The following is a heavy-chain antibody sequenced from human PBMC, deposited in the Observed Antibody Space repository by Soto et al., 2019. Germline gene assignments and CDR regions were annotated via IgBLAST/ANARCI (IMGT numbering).Heavy chain of an antibody. V-gene: IGHV3-23*01. Sequence: GGSLSLSCAASGFTFGTTEMSLVRQAPGEGLEWVSTIDGSGGITYYADSVKGRFTISRDNSRNTVYLQMNSLRGDDTALYYCVKNSGWFNTWGQGALVTVSS. D-gene: IGHD3-10*01. CDR2: IDGSGGIT. CDR3: VKNSGWFNT. J-gene: IGHJ5*02. CDR1: GFTFGTTE.